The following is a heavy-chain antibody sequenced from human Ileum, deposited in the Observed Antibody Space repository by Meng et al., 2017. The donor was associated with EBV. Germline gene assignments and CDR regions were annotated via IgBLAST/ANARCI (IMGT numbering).Heavy chain of an antibody. V-gene: IGHV4-4*03. Sequence: QESRPGRLEPRGTLLHTCAVSWGSISSSNWWRWVRPPPGKGLEWIGEIYHSGSTNYNPFLKSLVTISVDKSKNQFSLNLSSVTAADTAVYYCARVGQWLPIDYWGQGTLVTVSS. CDR2: IYHSGST. CDR1: WGSISSSNW. CDR3: ARVGQWLPIDY. D-gene: IGHD6-19*01. J-gene: IGHJ4*02.